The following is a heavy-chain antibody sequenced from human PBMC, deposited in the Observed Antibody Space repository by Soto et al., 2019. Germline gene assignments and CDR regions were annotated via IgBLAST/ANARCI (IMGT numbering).Heavy chain of an antibody. CDR1: GASITSYY. CDR3: ARELTTNWFDP. J-gene: IGHJ5*02. CDR2: IYYSGST. Sequence: SETLSLTCTVSGASITSYYWSWIRQPPGKGLEWIGYIYYSGSTYYNPSLKSRVTISVDTSKNQFSLKLSSVTAADTAVYYCARELTTNWFDPWGQGTLVTVSS. D-gene: IGHD1-1*01. V-gene: IGHV4-59*12.